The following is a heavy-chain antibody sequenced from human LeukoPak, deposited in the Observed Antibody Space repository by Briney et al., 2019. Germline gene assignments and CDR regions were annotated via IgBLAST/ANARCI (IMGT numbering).Heavy chain of an antibody. CDR2: IYSGGST. V-gene: IGHV3-66*01. CDR3: AREEMATTGLYFQH. D-gene: IGHD5-24*01. J-gene: IGHJ1*01. CDR1: GFTVSSNY. Sequence: GGSLTLSCAASGFTVSSNYMSWVRQAPGKGLEWVSVIYSGGSTYYADSVKGRFTISRDNSKNTLYLQMNSLRAEDTAVYYCAREEMATTGLYFQHWGQGTLVTVSS.